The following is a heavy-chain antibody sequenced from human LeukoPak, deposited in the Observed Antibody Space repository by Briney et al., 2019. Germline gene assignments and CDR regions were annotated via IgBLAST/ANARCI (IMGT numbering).Heavy chain of an antibody. Sequence: KPSETLSLTCRASGGTISSYAWNWIRQPAGKGLEWIGRFYTSGTTNYNPSLKSRVTMSIDTSKNQVSLKMRSVTAADTAVYYCARTVVTRDWWFELWGRGTLVSVSS. J-gene: IGHJ2*01. V-gene: IGHV4-4*07. CDR3: ARTVVTRDWWFEL. CDR1: GGTISSYA. D-gene: IGHD2/OR15-2a*01. CDR2: FYTSGTT.